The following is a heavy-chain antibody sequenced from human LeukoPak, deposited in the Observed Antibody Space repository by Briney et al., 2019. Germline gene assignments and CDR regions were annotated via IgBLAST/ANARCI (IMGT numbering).Heavy chain of an antibody. D-gene: IGHD6-25*01. Sequence: PSGTLSLTCGVSGGSITTTNFWSWVRQTPGQGLEWIGEVSVSGLSDYNPSLRGRVTMSLDTSKNHLSLKLTSVTAADTAVYYRTRENAAFSPFRYWSQGTLVTV. CDR2: VSVSGLS. V-gene: IGHV4-4*02. CDR3: TRENAAFSPFRY. J-gene: IGHJ4*02. CDR1: GGSITTTNF.